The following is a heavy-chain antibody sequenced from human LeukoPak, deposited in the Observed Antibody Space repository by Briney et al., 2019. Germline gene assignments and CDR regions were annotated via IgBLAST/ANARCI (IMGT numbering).Heavy chain of an antibody. Sequence: GGSLRLSCAASGFPFNTYGMHWVRQAPGKGLEWLAVISYDGGDQYYADFVKGRLTISRDNSKNTLYLQMNSLRAEDTAVYYCARERHESYGDYFDYWGQGTLVTVSS. D-gene: IGHD4-17*01. CDR3: ARERHESYGDYFDY. CDR2: ISYDGGDQ. V-gene: IGHV3-30*03. J-gene: IGHJ4*02. CDR1: GFPFNTYG.